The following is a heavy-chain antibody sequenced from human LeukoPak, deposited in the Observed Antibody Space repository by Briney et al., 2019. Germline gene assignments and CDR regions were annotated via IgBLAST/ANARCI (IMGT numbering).Heavy chain of an antibody. V-gene: IGHV1-69*05. D-gene: IGHD3-16*01. Sequence: SVKVSCKASGDTSSSYAISWVRQAPGQGLEWVGGIIPIYGTANYAQKFQGRVTITTDESTTTAYMELSSLRSEDTAVYYCARSPSAHWGRDYYYYMDVWRKGTTVIVSS. CDR3: ARSPSAHWGRDYYYYMDV. CDR2: IIPIYGTA. J-gene: IGHJ6*03. CDR1: GDTSSSYA.